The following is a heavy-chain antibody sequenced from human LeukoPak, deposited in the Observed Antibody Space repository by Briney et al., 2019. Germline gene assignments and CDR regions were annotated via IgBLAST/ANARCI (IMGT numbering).Heavy chain of an antibody. CDR1: GGSISSSSYY. D-gene: IGHD3-10*01. J-gene: IGHJ5*02. CDR2: IYYSGST. CDR3: ARHAIRYYYGSRSWFDP. Sequence: SETLSLTCTVSGGSISSSSYYWGWIRQPPGKGLEWIGSIYYSGSTYYNPSLKSRVTISVDTSKNQFSLKLSSVTAADTAVYYCARHAIRYYYGSRSWFDPWGQGTLVTVSS. V-gene: IGHV4-39*01.